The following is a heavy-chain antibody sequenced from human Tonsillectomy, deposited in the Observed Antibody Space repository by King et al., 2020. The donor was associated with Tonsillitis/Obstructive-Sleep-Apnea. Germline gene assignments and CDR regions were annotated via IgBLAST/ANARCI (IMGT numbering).Heavy chain of an antibody. Sequence: TLKESGPALVKPTQTLTLTCTFSGFSLTTSGVGVGWIRQPPGRALEWLALIYWDDEERYSPSLKSRLTITKDTSKNQVVLTMTNMDPVDTSTYYCAHSSDNYFWNGYRLGGAHSYMDVWGKGTTVTVSS. CDR2: IYWDDEE. V-gene: IGHV2-5*02. CDR3: AHSSDNYFWNGYRLGGAHSYMDV. CDR1: GFSLTTSGVG. J-gene: IGHJ6*03. D-gene: IGHD3-3*01.